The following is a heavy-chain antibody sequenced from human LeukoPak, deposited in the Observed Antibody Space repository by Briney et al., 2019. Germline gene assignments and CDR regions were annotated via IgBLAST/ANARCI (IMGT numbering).Heavy chain of an antibody. V-gene: IGHV3-48*01. D-gene: IGHD3-22*01. CDR2: ISSSSSSM. Sequence: GGSLRLSCAASGFTFTTYSMNWVRQAPGKGLEGVSYISSSSSSMYYADSVKGRFTITRDNARNSLYLQMNSLRAEDTAVYYCARQNAAGYYYYFDSWGQGTLVTVSS. CDR1: GFTFTTYS. J-gene: IGHJ4*02. CDR3: ARQNAAGYYYYFDS.